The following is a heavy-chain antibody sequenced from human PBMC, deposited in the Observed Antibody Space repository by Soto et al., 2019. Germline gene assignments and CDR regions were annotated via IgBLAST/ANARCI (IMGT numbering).Heavy chain of an antibody. Sequence: SETLSLTCAVYGGSFSGYFWTWIRQPPGKGLEWIGEINHSGNTNYSPSLKSRVTISLDKSKNQFSLKPSSVTAADTAVYYCARGTDGDYNFDYWGQGTLVTVSS. CDR3: ARGTDGDYNFDY. CDR2: INHSGNT. D-gene: IGHD4-17*01. V-gene: IGHV4-34*01. J-gene: IGHJ4*02. CDR1: GGSFSGYF.